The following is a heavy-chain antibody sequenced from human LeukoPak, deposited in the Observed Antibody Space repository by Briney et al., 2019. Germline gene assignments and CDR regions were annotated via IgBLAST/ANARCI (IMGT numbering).Heavy chain of an antibody. Sequence: SETLSLTCTVSGGSVSSGSYYWSWIRQPPGKGLEWIGYIYYSGSTNYNPSLKSRVTISVDTSKNQFSLKLSSVTAADTAVYYCARERIAVAGRIFDYWGQGTLVTVSS. CDR2: IYYSGST. D-gene: IGHD6-13*01. CDR3: ARERIAVAGRIFDY. J-gene: IGHJ4*02. V-gene: IGHV4-61*01. CDR1: GGSVSSGSYY.